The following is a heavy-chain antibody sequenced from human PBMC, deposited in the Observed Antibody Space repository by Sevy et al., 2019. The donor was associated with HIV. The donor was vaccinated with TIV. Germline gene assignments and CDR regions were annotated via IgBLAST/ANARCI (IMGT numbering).Heavy chain of an antibody. CDR2: IIPLFHTT. CDR3: ARGASGWYNNFYFDY. D-gene: IGHD6-19*01. V-gene: IGHV1-69*13. J-gene: IGHJ4*02. CDR1: GGTFNKYA. Sequence: ASVKVSCKASGGTFNKYAISWVRQAPGQGLEWMGGIIPLFHTTNYAQTFQGRVTITADELTSTAYMELNSLISDDTAVYYCARGASGWYNNFYFDYWGQGTLVTVSS.